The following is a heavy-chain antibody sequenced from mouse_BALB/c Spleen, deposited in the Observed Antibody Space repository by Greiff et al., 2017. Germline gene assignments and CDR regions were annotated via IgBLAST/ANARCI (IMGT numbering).Heavy chain of an antibody. D-gene: IGHD1-1*01. J-gene: IGHJ3*01. CDR2: IDPENGDT. CDR1: GFYIKDYY. Sequence: VQLQQSGAELVRSGASVKLSCTASGFYIKDYYMHWVKQRPEQGLEWIGWIDPENGDTEYAPKFKGKATMTADTSSNTAYLQLSSLTSEDTAVYYCNAPSLPAWFAYWGQGTLVTVSA. CDR3: NAPSLPAWFAY. V-gene: IGHV14-4*02.